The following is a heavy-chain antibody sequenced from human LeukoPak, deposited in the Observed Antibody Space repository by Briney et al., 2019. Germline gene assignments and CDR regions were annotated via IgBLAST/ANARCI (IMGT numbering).Heavy chain of an antibody. CDR2: ISSSGSTI. J-gene: IGHJ4*02. D-gene: IGHD1-26*01. V-gene: IGHV3-48*04. Sequence: GGSLRLSCAASGFTFSSYAMSWVRQAPGKGLEWVSYISSSGSTIYYADSVKGRFTISRDNAKNSLYLQMNSLRAEDTAVYYCARGSVGATFAYWGQGTLVTVSS. CDR3: ARGSVGATFAY. CDR1: GFTFSSYA.